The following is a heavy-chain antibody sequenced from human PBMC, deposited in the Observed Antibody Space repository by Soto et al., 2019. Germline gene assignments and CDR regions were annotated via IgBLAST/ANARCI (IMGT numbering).Heavy chain of an antibody. Sequence: ASVKVSCKASGYTLTSYDINWVRQATGQGLEWMGWMNPNSGNTGYAQKFQGRVTMTRNTSISTAYMELSSLRSEDTAVYYCARDPSSYCSGGSRPYYMDVWGKGTTVTVSS. D-gene: IGHD2-15*01. J-gene: IGHJ6*03. CDR1: GYTLTSYD. V-gene: IGHV1-8*01. CDR3: ARDPSSYCSGGSRPYYMDV. CDR2: MNPNSGNT.